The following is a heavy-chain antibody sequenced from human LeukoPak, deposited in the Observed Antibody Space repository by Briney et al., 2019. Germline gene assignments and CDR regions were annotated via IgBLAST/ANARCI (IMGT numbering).Heavy chain of an antibody. CDR3: ARDPTNTSGYYAYFDY. CDR1: GYTLTELS. CDR2: FDPEDGET. Sequence: ASVKVSCKVSGYTLTELSMHWVRQAPGRGLEWMGGFDPEDGETIYAQKFQGRVTMTEDTSTDTAYMELRSLRSDDTAVYYCARDPTNTSGYYAYFDYWGQGTLVTVSS. V-gene: IGHV1-24*01. J-gene: IGHJ4*02. D-gene: IGHD5-12*01.